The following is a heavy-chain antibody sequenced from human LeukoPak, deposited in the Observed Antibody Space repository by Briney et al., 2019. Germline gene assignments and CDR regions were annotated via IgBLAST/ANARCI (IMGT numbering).Heavy chain of an antibody. Sequence: GASVKVSCKASGYTFTGYYMHWVRQAPGQGLEWMGWINPNSRGTNYAQKFQGRVTMTRDTSISTAYMELSRLRSDDTAVYYCASSHYYDSSGYNPGWFDPWGQGTLVTVSS. CDR1: GYTFTGYY. CDR2: INPNSRGT. CDR3: ASSHYYDSSGYNPGWFDP. V-gene: IGHV1-2*02. J-gene: IGHJ5*02. D-gene: IGHD3-22*01.